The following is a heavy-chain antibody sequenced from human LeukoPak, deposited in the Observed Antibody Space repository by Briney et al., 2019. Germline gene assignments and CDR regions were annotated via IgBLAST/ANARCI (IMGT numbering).Heavy chain of an antibody. CDR3: AKGSYYDSSGSFYFDY. J-gene: IGHJ4*02. D-gene: IGHD3-22*01. CDR1: GLIFSDAW. CDR2: ISGSGDNT. V-gene: IGHV3-23*01. Sequence: GGSLRLSCVASGLIFSDAWMNWVRQAPGKGLEWVSGISGSGDNTYYADSVKGRFTISRDNSKNTLYVQVNSLGTEDTAAYYCAKGSYYDSSGSFYFDYWGQGTLVTVSS.